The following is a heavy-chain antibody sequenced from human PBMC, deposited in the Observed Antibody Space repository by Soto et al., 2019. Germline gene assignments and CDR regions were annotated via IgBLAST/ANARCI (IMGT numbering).Heavy chain of an antibody. Sequence: SETLSLTCTVSGGSISSSSYYWGWIRQPPGKGLEWIGSIYYSGSTYYNPSLKSRVTISVDTSKNQLSLKLSSVTAADTAVYYCARLDYYGSGSYFGWFDPWGQGTLVTVSS. CDR1: GGSISSSSYY. CDR3: ARLDYYGSGSYFGWFDP. D-gene: IGHD3-10*01. CDR2: IYYSGST. V-gene: IGHV4-39*01. J-gene: IGHJ5*02.